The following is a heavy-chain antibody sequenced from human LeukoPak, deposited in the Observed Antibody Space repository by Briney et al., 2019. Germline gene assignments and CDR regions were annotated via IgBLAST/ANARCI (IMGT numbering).Heavy chain of an antibody. CDR2: IQQDGSEK. V-gene: IGHV3-7*01. CDR3: ARDRRYAYDN. Sequence: GGSLRLSCAASGFTFSSYWMIWVRQAPGKGLEWVANIQQDGSEKYYVDSVKGRFTISRDNAKNTVYLQMNSLRTEDTAVYYCARDRRYAYDNWGQGTLVTVSS. J-gene: IGHJ4*02. D-gene: IGHD3-16*01. CDR1: GFTFSSYW.